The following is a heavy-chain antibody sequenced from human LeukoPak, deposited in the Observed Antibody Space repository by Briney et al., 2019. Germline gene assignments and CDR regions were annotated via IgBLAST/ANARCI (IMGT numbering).Heavy chain of an antibody. D-gene: IGHD5-24*01. CDR3: ARDGKGYTGMDY. J-gene: IGHJ4*02. Sequence: GGSLRLSCAASGFTFDDYGMSWVRQAPGKGLEWVSGINWNGGSTGYADSVKGRFTISRDNAKNSLYLQMNSLRAEDTAVYYCARDGKGYTGMDYWGQGTLVTVSS. CDR1: GFTFDDYG. CDR2: INWNGGST. V-gene: IGHV3-20*04.